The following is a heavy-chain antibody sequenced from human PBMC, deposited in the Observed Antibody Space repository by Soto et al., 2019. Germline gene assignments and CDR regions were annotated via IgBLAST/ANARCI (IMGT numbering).Heavy chain of an antibody. V-gene: IGHV3-21*01. CDR2: ISSSTSYM. Sequence: EVQLVESGGGLVKPGGSLRLSCAASGFTFSSYSMNGVRQAPGKGLEWVSSISSSTSYMYYADSVKGRFTISRDNARNSLYLQMNSLRAEDTAVYYCARFRRDGYNLDYWGQGTLVTVSS. J-gene: IGHJ4*02. CDR1: GFTFSSYS. D-gene: IGHD6-25*01. CDR3: ARFRRDGYNLDY.